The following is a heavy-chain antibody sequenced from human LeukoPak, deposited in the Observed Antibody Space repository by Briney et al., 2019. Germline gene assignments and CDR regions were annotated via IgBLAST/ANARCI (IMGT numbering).Heavy chain of an antibody. CDR3: ARGSCTGAFCYLSERHWFGP. CDR1: GFTFSTYN. Sequence: PGGSLRLSCAASGFTFSTYNMNWVRQAPGKGLEWVSFISGSSSTIYYADSVKGRFTVSRDDAKNSLYLQMNSLRAEDTAIYYCARGSCTGAFCYLSERHWFGPWGQGTLVTVSS. J-gene: IGHJ5*02. D-gene: IGHD2-8*02. V-gene: IGHV3-48*04. CDR2: ISGSSSTI.